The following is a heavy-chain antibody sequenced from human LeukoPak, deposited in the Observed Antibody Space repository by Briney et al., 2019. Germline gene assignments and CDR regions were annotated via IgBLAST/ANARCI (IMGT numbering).Heavy chain of an antibody. CDR1: GGSISSSSYY. Sequence: SETLSLTCTVSGGSISSSSYYWGWIRQPPGKGLEWIGSIYYSGSTYYNPSLKSRVTISVDTSKNQFSLKLSSVTAADTAVYYCARGRDGYNYDFDYWGQGTLVTVSS. J-gene: IGHJ4*02. D-gene: IGHD5-24*01. V-gene: IGHV4-39*07. CDR2: IYYSGST. CDR3: ARGRDGYNYDFDY.